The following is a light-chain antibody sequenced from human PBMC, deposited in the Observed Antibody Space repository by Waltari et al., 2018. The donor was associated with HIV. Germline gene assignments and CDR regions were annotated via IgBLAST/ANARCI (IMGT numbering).Light chain of an antibody. CDR2: RNN. CDR3: AAWDDSLSGLV. CDR1: SSNIGSNY. J-gene: IGLJ2*01. V-gene: IGLV1-47*01. Sequence: QSVLTQPPSASGTPGQRVTISCSGSSSNIGSNYVYWYQQLPGTAPKLLIYRNNLRPSGVPDGFSGSKSGTSASLAISGLRSEDEADYYCAAWDDSLSGLVFGGGTKLTVL.